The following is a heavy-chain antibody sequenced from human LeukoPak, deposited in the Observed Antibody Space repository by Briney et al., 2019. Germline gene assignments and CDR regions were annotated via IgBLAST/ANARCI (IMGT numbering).Heavy chain of an antibody. Sequence: GGSLRLSCAASGFIFSSYWMHWVRQAPGKGLVWVSRINSDGSSTSYADSVKGRFTISRDNAKNTLYLQMNSLRAEDTAVYYCAREPIAAAGAIDYWGQGTLVTVSS. CDR1: GFIFSSYW. CDR2: INSDGSST. J-gene: IGHJ4*02. D-gene: IGHD6-13*01. CDR3: AREPIAAAGAIDY. V-gene: IGHV3-74*01.